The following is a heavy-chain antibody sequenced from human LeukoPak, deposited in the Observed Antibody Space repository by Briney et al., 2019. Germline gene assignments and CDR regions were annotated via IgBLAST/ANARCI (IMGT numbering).Heavy chain of an antibody. D-gene: IGHD6-13*01. Sequence: SCKASGGTFSSYAISWVRQAPGKGLEWVSAISGSGGSTYYADSVKGRFTISRDNSKNTLYLQMNSLRAEDTAVYYCANRRIAAAGQGFDYWGQGTLVTVSS. CDR1: GGTFSSYA. J-gene: IGHJ4*02. CDR3: ANRRIAAAGQGFDY. V-gene: IGHV3-23*01. CDR2: ISGSGGST.